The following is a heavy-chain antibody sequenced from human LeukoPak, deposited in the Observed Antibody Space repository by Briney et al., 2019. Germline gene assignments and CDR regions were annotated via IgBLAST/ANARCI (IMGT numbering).Heavy chain of an antibody. Sequence: GGSLRLSCAASGFTFSSYAMHWVRQAPGKGLEWVAVISYDGSNKYYADSVKGRFTISRDNSKNTLYLQMNSLRAEDTAVYYCASEGGGYDSSFDYWGQGTLVTVSS. D-gene: IGHD5-12*01. CDR1: GFTFSSYA. J-gene: IGHJ4*02. V-gene: IGHV3-30*04. CDR2: ISYDGSNK. CDR3: ASEGGGYDSSFDY.